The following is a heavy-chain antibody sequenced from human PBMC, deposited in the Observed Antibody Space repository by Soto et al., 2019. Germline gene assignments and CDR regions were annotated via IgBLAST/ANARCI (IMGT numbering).Heavy chain of an antibody. D-gene: IGHD3-10*01. V-gene: IGHV3-30*18. J-gene: IGHJ6*02. CDR1: GFTFSSYG. CDR2: ISYDGSNK. Sequence: QVQLVESGGGVVQPGRSLRLSCAASGFTFSSYGMHWVRQAPGKGLEWVAVISYDGSNKYYADSVKGRFTISRDNSKNTLYLQMNSLRAEDTAVYYCAKGEGVPLWFSAQTYYYGMDVWGQGTTVTVSS. CDR3: AKGEGVPLWFSAQTYYYGMDV.